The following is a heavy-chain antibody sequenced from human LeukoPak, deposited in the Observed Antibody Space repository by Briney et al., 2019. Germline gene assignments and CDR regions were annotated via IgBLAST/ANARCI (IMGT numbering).Heavy chain of an antibody. V-gene: IGHV3-53*01. CDR1: GFTVSNNY. CDR2: IYSGDST. D-gene: IGHD3-10*01. J-gene: IGHJ6*03. Sequence: GGSLRLSCAASGFTVSNNYMSWVRQAPGKGLEWVSIIYSGDSTYYADSVKGRFTISRDNSKNTLYLQMNSLRAEDTAVYYCARAESTMVRGVRIYYYYMDVWGKGTTVTVSS. CDR3: ARAESTMVRGVRIYYYYMDV.